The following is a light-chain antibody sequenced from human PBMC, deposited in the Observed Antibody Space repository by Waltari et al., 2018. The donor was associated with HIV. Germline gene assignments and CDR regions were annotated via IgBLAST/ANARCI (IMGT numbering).Light chain of an antibody. Sequence: QSVLTQPPSASATPGQRVTISCSVTRSNIGSNFVFWYQQFPGTAPKLLLYKNNKRLSGVLDRVSGSRSGTSASRASSGLRSEDEAVYYCAAWDDSLRGHVVFGGGTSLT. CDR1: RSNIGSNF. V-gene: IGLV1-47*01. CDR3: AAWDDSLRGHVV. J-gene: IGLJ2*01. CDR2: KNN.